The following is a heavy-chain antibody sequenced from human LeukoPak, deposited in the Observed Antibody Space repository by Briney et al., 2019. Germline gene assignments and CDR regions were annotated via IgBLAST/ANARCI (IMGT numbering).Heavy chain of an antibody. CDR3: ARDGCSGGSCYSEGYYFDY. V-gene: IGHV1-69*13. CDR2: IIPIFGTA. J-gene: IGHJ4*02. CDR1: GGTFSSYA. Sequence: SVKVSCKASGGTFSSYAIRWVRQAPGQGLEWMGGIIPIFGTANYAQKFQGRVTITADESTSTAYMELSSLRSEDTAVYYCARDGCSGGSCYSEGYYFDYWGQGTLVTVSS. D-gene: IGHD2-15*01.